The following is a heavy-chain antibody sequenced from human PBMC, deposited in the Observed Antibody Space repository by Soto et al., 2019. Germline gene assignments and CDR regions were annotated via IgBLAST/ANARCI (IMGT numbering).Heavy chain of an antibody. CDR3: AKWSLGTYYDRLDDVFDI. D-gene: IGHD3-22*01. CDR1: GFTFSIYG. CDR2: ISYDGSNK. Sequence: GGSLRLSCAASGFTFSIYGMHWVRQAPGKGLEWVAVISYDGSNKYYADSVKGRFTISRDNSKNTLYLQMNSLRAEDTAVYYCAKWSLGTYYDRLDDVFDIWGQGTMVTVSS. V-gene: IGHV3-30*18. J-gene: IGHJ3*02.